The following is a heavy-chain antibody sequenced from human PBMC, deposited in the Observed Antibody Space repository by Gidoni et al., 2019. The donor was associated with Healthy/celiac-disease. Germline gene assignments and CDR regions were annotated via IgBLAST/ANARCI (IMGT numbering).Heavy chain of an antibody. Sequence: QVQLVQSGAEVKKPGASVKVSCKASGYTFSSYYMHWGRQAPGQGLEWMGRINPRGGSTSYAQKFQGRVTMTRDTSTSIVYMGLSSVRSEDTAVYYCARSSAIVVVVAATGRDWFDPWGQGTLVTVSS. CDR3: ARSSAIVVVVAATGRDWFDP. CDR1: GYTFSSYY. D-gene: IGHD2-15*01. V-gene: IGHV1-46*01. CDR2: INPRGGST. J-gene: IGHJ5*02.